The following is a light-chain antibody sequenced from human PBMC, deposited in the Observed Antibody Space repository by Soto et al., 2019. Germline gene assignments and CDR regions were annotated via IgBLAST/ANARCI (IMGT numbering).Light chain of an antibody. CDR1: QGISSY. Sequence: DTQMTQSPSFLSASVGDRVTITCRASQGISSYLAWYQQKPGKAPKLLIYAASTLQSGVPSRFSGSGSGTDFTLTISCLQSEDFATYYCQQYYSYPQTFGQGTKVDI. V-gene: IGKV1-9*01. CDR3: QQYYSYPQT. CDR2: AAS. J-gene: IGKJ1*01.